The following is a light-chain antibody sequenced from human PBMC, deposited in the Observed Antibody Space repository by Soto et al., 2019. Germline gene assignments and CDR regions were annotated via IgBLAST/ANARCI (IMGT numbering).Light chain of an antibody. Sequence: EIVLTQSPGTLSLSPGERATLSCRDSQKISSSYLAWYQQKPAQAPRLRIYHASNRATGITDRFSGSGSGTDFTLIFIRLEPEDIVIYYCPQCGESPNTSGQGTRLESK. J-gene: IGKJ5*01. CDR1: QKISSSY. V-gene: IGKV3-20*01. CDR3: PQCGESPNT. CDR2: HAS.